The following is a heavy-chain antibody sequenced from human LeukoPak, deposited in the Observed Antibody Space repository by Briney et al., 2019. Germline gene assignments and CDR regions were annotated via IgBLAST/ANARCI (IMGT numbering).Heavy chain of an antibody. D-gene: IGHD3-3*01. J-gene: IGHJ4*02. CDR1: GGSVSSGSYY. CDR2: IYYSGST. CDR3: AQSGNTGYYFDY. V-gene: IGHV4-61*01. Sequence: SETLSLTCTVSGGSVSSGSYYWSWIRQPPGKGLEWIGYIYYSGSTNYNPSLKSRVTISVDTSKNQFSLKLRSVTVADTAIYYCAQSGNTGYYFDYWGRGTLVTVSS.